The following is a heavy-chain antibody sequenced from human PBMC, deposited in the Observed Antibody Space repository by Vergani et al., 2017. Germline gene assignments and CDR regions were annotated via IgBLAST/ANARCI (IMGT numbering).Heavy chain of an antibody. V-gene: IGHV4-61*02. CDR2: LCPSGST. Sequence: QVQLQESGPGLVKPSQTLSLTCTVSGGSISSGDYYWSWIRQPPGKGLEWIGRLCPSGSTNYKPSLKSRVTMSIDTSKNQFSLKLTSVTAADTAVYYCARRGSSWYWYFDLWGRGTLVTVSS. CDR3: ARRGSSWYWYFDL. CDR1: GGSISSGDYY. D-gene: IGHD6-13*01. J-gene: IGHJ2*01.